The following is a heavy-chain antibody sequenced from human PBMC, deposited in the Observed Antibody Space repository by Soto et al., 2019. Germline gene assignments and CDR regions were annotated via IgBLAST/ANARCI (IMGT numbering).Heavy chain of an antibody. CDR2: ISGSGGST. Sequence: EVQLLESGGGLVQPGGSLRLSCAASGFSFSSYAMSWVRQAPWKGLEWVSAISGSGGSTYYADSVKGRFTISRDNSKNTLYLQMNSLRAEDTGAYYCAKEEKQLIPVGENYWGQGTLVTVSS. J-gene: IGHJ4*02. CDR3: AKEEKQLIPVGENY. CDR1: GFSFSSYA. V-gene: IGHV3-23*01. D-gene: IGHD6-13*01.